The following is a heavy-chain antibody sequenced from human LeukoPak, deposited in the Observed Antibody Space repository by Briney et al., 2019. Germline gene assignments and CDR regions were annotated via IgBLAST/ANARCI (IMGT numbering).Heavy chain of an antibody. CDR2: ILNDGSQE. CDR1: GFTFSSYG. J-gene: IGHJ3*02. CDR3: ARDDAMGDNALDI. V-gene: IGHV3-33*01. Sequence: PGGSLRLSCAATGFTFSSYGMLWVRQAPGKGLEWVAVILNDGSQEKYADSVKGRFTISRDNSKNTLFLQMNSLRAEDTAVYYCARDDAMGDNALDIWGQGTMVTVSS. D-gene: IGHD3-16*01.